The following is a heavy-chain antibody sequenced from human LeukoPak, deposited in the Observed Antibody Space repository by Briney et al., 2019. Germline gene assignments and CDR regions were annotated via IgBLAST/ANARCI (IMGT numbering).Heavy chain of an antibody. V-gene: IGHV1-8*01. CDR3: ARARVRITIFSF. CDR1: GYTFTSYD. J-gene: IGHJ4*02. Sequence: GASVKVSCKPSGYTFTSYDINWVRQATGQGLEWMGWMNPNSGNTGYAQRFQGRVTMTRNTSISTAYMELSSLRSEDTAVYYCARARVRITIFSFWGQGTLVTVSS. CDR2: MNPNSGNT. D-gene: IGHD3-3*01.